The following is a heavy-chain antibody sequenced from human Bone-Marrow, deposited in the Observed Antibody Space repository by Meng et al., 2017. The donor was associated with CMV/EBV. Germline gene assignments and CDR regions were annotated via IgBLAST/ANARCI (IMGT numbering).Heavy chain of an antibody. Sequence: GESLKISCAASGFTFSSYWMSWVRQAPGKGLEGVANIKQDGSEKYYVDSVKGRFTISRDNAKNSLYLQMNSLRAEDTAVYYCAREGTIFGAEPYYFDYWGQGTLVTVSS. J-gene: IGHJ4*02. CDR2: IKQDGSEK. CDR1: GFTFSSYW. CDR3: AREGTIFGAEPYYFDY. V-gene: IGHV3-7*01. D-gene: IGHD3-3*01.